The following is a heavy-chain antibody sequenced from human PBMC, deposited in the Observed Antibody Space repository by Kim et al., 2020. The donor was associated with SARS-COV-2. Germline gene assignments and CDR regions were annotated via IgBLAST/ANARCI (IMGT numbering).Heavy chain of an antibody. CDR3: GREFPGSRNFDY. CDR2: INLSVGNT. D-gene: IGHD3-10*01. CDR1: GYIFTRYF. V-gene: IGHV1-46*01. Sequence: ASVKVSCKASGYIFTRYFMHWVRQAPGQGLEWMGIINLSVGNTNYAPEFQGRVTITRDTSTSTVYMELSSLRSEDTAFYYCGREFPGSRNFDYWCQGTLV. J-gene: IGHJ4*02.